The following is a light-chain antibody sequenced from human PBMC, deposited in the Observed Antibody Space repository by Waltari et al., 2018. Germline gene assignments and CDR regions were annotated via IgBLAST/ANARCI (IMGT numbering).Light chain of an antibody. CDR3: SAYISSSTLEL. CDR2: DVN. J-gene: IGLJ2*01. Sequence: QSALTQPASVSGSPGQSITISCTGTRSAVRGSNSVPSYQQHPGKAPKLMIFDVNNRPSGVSNRFSGAKSGNTASLTISGLQAEDEADYYCSAYISSSTLELFGGGTRLTVL. V-gene: IGLV2-14*03. CDR1: RSAVRGSNS.